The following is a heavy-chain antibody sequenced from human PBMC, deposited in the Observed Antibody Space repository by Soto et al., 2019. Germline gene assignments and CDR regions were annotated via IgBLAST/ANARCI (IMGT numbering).Heavy chain of an antibody. CDR2: INPRGETR. V-gene: IGHV3-11*01. Sequence: QVHLVESGGGLVKPERPRGPPGPPLGSTSVTSSLTGTPQAPGRGLGWLSFINPRGETRYIADSIRGRFTFSRDNARRSLYLQMDRLRADDTAVYYCARSGTPLIEILDYWGHGTLVTVSS. CDR3: ARSGTPLIEILDY. D-gene: IGHD1-7*01. J-gene: IGHJ4*01. CDR1: GSTSVTSS.